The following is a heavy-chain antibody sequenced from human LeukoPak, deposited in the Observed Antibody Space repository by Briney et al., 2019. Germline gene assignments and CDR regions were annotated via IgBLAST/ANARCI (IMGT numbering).Heavy chain of an antibody. J-gene: IGHJ4*02. CDR3: SSALYSGNSDLGY. CDR2: IKPDGSAE. V-gene: IGHV3-7*02. D-gene: IGHD4-23*01. Sequence: GGSLRLSCAASGFSFSSYWMTWVRQAPGKGLEWVANIKPDGSAESYLDSVKDRFTISRDNAKNSLYLQMSSLRAEDTAVYYCSSALYSGNSDLGYWGQGTLVTVSS. CDR1: GFSFSSYW.